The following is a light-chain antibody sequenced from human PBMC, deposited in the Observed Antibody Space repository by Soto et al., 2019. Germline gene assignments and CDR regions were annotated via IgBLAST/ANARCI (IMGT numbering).Light chain of an antibody. J-gene: IGLJ1*01. CDR3: QSYESSLSGYV. CDR2: GNS. Sequence: QSVLTQPPSVSGAPGQRVTISCAGSRSNIGAGYDVHWYQQLPGTAPKLLIYGNSNRPSGVPDRISGSKSGTSASLAITGLQPKDEADYYCQSYESSLSGYVLGSGTKLTVL. CDR1: RSNIGAGYD. V-gene: IGLV1-40*01.